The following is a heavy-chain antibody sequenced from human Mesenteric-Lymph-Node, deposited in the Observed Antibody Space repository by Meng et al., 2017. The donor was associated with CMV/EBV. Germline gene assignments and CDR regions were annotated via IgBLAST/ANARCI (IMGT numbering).Heavy chain of an antibody. CDR2: IYYSGST. CDR1: GGSVTSPGYY. V-gene: IGHV4-31*03. J-gene: IGHJ6*02. D-gene: IGHD4-23*01. Sequence: SETLSLTCSVSGGSVTSPGYYWSWIRQSPEKGLEWIGFIYYSGSTYYNPSLSRRGTISLDTSKNQVSLSLSSVTAADTAVYFCAREEGSGGNSRFQHLQYKGMDVWGQGTTVTVSS. CDR3: AREEGSGGNSRFQHLQYKGMDV.